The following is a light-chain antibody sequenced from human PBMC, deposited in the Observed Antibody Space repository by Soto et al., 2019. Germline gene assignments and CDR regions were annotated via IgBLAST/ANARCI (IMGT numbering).Light chain of an antibody. J-gene: IGLJ3*02. CDR3: RSYTSSSTWV. CDR1: SSDVGGYNY. Sequence: QSALTQPASVSGSPGQSITISCTGTSSDVGGYNYVSWYQQHPGKAPKLMIYEVSNRPSGVSNRFSCSKSGNTASLTISGLQAEDESDYYCRSYTSSSTWVFGGGTKVTVL. CDR2: EVS. V-gene: IGLV2-14*01.